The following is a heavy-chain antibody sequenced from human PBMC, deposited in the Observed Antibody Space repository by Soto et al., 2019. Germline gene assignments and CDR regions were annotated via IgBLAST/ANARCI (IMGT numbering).Heavy chain of an antibody. CDR1: GFTFSSYA. CDR3: GKEGRGSGCFVCSS. Sequence: DVQLLESGGGLVQPGGSVRLSCAASGFTFSSYAMSWVRQAPGKGLEWVSAISGNGADTSYADSVRGRFTISRDNSKDALFLKRNGRGPDDAALFYWGKEGRGSGCFVCSSWGQGILVPVPS. D-gene: IGHD6-19*01. J-gene: IGHJ5*02. V-gene: IGHV3-23*01. CDR2: ISGNGADT.